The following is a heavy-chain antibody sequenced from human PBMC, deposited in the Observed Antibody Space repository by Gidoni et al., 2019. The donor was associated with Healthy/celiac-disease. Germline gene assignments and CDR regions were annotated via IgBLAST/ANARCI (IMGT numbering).Heavy chain of an antibody. Sequence: EVQLVESGGGLVQPGGSLRLSCAASGFTSSSYEMNWVRQAPGKGLEWVSYISRSGSTIYYADSVKGRFTISRDNAKNSLYLQMNSLRAEDTAVYYCARGASYYDFHIASWGYWGQGTLVTVSS. J-gene: IGHJ4*02. CDR2: ISRSGSTI. V-gene: IGHV3-48*03. D-gene: IGHD3-3*01. CDR3: ARGASYYDFHIASWGY. CDR1: GFTSSSYE.